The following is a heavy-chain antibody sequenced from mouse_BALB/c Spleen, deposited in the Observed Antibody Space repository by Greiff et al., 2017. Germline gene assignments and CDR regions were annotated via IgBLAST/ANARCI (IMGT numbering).Heavy chain of an antibody. J-gene: IGHJ3*01. D-gene: IGHD4-1*01. V-gene: IGHV5-4*02. CDR2: ISDGGSYT. Sequence: EVKLVESGGGLVKPGGSLKLSCAASGFTFSDYYMYWVRQTPEKRLEWVATISDGGSYTYYPDSVKGRFTISRDNAKNNLYLQMSSLKSEDTAMYYCARNGDGGAWFDYWGQGTLVTVSA. CDR3: ARNGDGGAWFDY. CDR1: GFTFSDYY.